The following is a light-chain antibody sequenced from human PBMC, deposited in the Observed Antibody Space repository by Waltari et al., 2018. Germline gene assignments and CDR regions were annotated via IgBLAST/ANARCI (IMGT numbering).Light chain of an antibody. Sequence: EIVLTQSPATLSLSPGERATLSCRASQSVSSHLAWFQQRLGQPPRLLIYSASNRATGIPARFSGSGSGTDFTLIISSLEPEDFAVYYCLQRTAWPLTFGGGTKVEIK. CDR3: LQRTAWPLT. CDR2: SAS. V-gene: IGKV3-11*01. J-gene: IGKJ4*01. CDR1: QSVSSH.